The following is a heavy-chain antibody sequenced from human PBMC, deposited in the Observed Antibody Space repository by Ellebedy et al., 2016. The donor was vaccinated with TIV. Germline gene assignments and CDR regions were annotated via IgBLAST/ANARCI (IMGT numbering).Heavy chain of an antibody. V-gene: IGHV4-34*01. CDR3: ARAQLVRGVMSGWFDP. Sequence: SETLSLXXAVYGGSFSGYYWSWIRQPPGKGLEWIGEINHSGSTNYNPSLKSRVTISVDTSKNQFSLKLSSVTAADTAVYYCARAQLVRGVMSGWFDPWGQGTLVTVSS. J-gene: IGHJ5*02. CDR1: GGSFSGYY. D-gene: IGHD3-10*01. CDR2: INHSGST.